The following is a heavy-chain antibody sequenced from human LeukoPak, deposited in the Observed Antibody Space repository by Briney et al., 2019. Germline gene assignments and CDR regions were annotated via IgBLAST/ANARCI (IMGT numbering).Heavy chain of an antibody. CDR1: GFTFSSYW. V-gene: IGHV3-7*01. J-gene: IGHJ4*02. D-gene: IGHD5-12*01. CDR2: IKQDGSEK. CDR3: ARARRGGYEASRLYYFDY. Sequence: GGSLRLSCAASGFTFSSYWMSWVRQAPGKGLEWVANIKQDGSEKYYVDSVKGRFTISRDNAKNSLYLQMNSLRAEDTAVYYCARARRGGYEASRLYYFDYWGQGALVTVSS.